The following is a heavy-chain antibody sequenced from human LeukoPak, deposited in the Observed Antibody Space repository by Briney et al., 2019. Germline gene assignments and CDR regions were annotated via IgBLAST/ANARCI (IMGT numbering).Heavy chain of an antibody. CDR2: INHSGST. CDR3: ARGPYRDGYNFDY. J-gene: IGHJ4*02. D-gene: IGHD5-24*01. CDR1: GGSFSGYY. V-gene: IGHV4-34*01. Sequence: PSETLSLTCAVYGGSFSGYYWSWIRQPPGKGLEWIGEINHSGSTNYNPSLKSRVTISVDTSKNQFSLKLSSVTAADTAVYYCARGPYRDGYNFDYWGQGTLVTVSS.